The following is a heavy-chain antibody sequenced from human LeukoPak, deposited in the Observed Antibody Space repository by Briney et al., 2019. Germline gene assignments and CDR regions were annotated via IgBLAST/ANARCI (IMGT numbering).Heavy chain of an antibody. D-gene: IGHD6-13*01. V-gene: IGHV3-7*03. J-gene: IGHJ6*03. Sequence: GGSLRLSCAASGFTFSSYWMSWVRQAPGKGLEWVANIKQDGSEKYYVDSVKGRFTTSRDNAKNSLYLQMNSLRAEDTALYYCAREFRGSSWYYYYYMDVWGKGTTVTVSS. CDR2: IKQDGSEK. CDR1: GFTFSSYW. CDR3: AREFRGSSWYYYYYMDV.